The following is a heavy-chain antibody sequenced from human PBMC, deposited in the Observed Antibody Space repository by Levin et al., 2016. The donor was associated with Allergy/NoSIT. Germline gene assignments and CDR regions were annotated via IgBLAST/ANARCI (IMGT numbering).Heavy chain of an antibody. CDR2: ISGDGGST. D-gene: IGHD2-2*01. Sequence: VRQAPGKGLEWVSLISGDGGSTYYADSVKGRFTISRDNSKNSLYLQMNSLRTEDTALCYCAKDRGYCSSTSCYGRDYGMDVWGQGTTVTVSS. CDR3: AKDRGYCSSTSCYGRDYGMDV. J-gene: IGHJ6*02. V-gene: IGHV3-43*02.